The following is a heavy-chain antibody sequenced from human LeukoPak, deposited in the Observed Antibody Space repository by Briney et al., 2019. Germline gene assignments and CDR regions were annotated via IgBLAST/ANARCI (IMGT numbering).Heavy chain of an antibody. V-gene: IGHV3-48*03. CDR3: ARQAAAGYYYYYYGMDV. CDR2: ISSSGSTI. D-gene: IGHD6-13*01. J-gene: IGHJ6*02. Sequence: GGSLRLSCAASGFTFSSYEMNWVRKAPGEGLEWVSYISSSGSTIYYADSVKGRFTISRDNAKNSLYLQMNSLRAEDTAVYYCARQAAAGYYYYYYGMDVWGQGTTVTVSS. CDR1: GFTFSSYE.